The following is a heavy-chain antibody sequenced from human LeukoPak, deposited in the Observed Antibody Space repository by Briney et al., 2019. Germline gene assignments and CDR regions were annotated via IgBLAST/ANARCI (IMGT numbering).Heavy chain of an antibody. CDR3: ARDKDYGFTY. CDR2: IAGSGSGI. CDR1: GFSFSREN. V-gene: IGHV3-48*01. Sequence: PGGSLRLSCAASGFSFSRENMNWVRQAPGKGPEWISWIAGSGSGIIYADSSKGRFTISRDNAKNSLFLQMNSLRVEDTAVYYCARDKDYGFTYWGQGTLVTVSS. J-gene: IGHJ4*02. D-gene: IGHD4-17*01.